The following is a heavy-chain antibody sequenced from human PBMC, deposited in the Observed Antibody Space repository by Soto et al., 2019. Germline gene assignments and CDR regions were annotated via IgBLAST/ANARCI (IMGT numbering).Heavy chain of an antibody. J-gene: IGHJ4*02. D-gene: IGHD6-19*01. Sequence: KTSETLSLTCTVSGGSISSYYWSWIRQPPGKGLEWIGYIYYSGSTNYNPSLKSRVIISVDTSKNQFSLKLSSVTAADTAVYYCAREGIAVAGTWYFDYWGQGTLVTVSS. CDR3: AREGIAVAGTWYFDY. V-gene: IGHV4-59*01. CDR2: IYYSGST. CDR1: GGSISSYY.